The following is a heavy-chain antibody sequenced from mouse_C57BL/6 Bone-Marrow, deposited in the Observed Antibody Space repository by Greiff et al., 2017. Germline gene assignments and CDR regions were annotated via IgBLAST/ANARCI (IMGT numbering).Heavy chain of an antibody. V-gene: IGHV1-69*01. CDR1: GYTFTSDW. CDR2: IDPSDSYT. Sequence: QVQLKESGAELVMPGASVKLSCKASGYTFTSDWLHWVKQRPGQGLEWIGEIDPSDSYTNYNQKFKGHSTLPVDKSASPAYMQLSSLTSEDSAGYYCASEGDGYPAWFAYWGKGTLVTVSA. D-gene: IGHD2-3*01. J-gene: IGHJ3*01. CDR3: ASEGDGYPAWFAY.